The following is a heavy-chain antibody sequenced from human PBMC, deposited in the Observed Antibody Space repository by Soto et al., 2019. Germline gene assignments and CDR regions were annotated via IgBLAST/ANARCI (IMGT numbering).Heavy chain of an antibody. V-gene: IGHV3-9*01. CDR1: GFTFDDYA. D-gene: IGHD6-13*01. Sequence: ESGGGLVQPGRSLRLSCAASGFTFDDYAMHWVRQVPGKGLEWVSGINWNSGSIGYADSVKGRFAISRDNAKNSLHRQMNSLRAEDTAFYYCVKDESINWYSGHFRHWGQGTLVTVSS. J-gene: IGHJ1*01. CDR2: INWNSGSI. CDR3: VKDESINWYSGHFRH.